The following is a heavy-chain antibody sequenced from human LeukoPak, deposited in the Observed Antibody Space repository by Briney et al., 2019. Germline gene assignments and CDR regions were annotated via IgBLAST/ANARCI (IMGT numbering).Heavy chain of an antibody. CDR3: ARGIRTPWYYFDY. Sequence: SETLSLTCTVSGGSISSYYWGWIRQPPGKGLEWIGYIYYSGSTNYNPSLKSRVTISVDTSKNQFSLKLSSVTAADTAVYYCARGIRTPWYYFDYWGQGTLVTVSS. J-gene: IGHJ4*02. V-gene: IGHV4-59*01. CDR2: IYYSGST. D-gene: IGHD3-10*01. CDR1: GGSISSYY.